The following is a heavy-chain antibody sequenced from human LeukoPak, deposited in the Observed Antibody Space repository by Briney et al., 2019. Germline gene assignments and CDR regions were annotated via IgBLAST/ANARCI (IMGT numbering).Heavy chain of an antibody. Sequence: GGTLRLSCAASGFTFSSCGMSWVRQAPGKGLEWVSYISSSSSTIYYADSVKGRFTISRDNAKNSLYLQMNSLRAEDTAVYYCARGSGWYNYWGQGTLVTVSS. J-gene: IGHJ4*02. CDR2: ISSSSSTI. D-gene: IGHD6-19*01. CDR1: GFTFSSCG. CDR3: ARGSGWYNY. V-gene: IGHV3-48*01.